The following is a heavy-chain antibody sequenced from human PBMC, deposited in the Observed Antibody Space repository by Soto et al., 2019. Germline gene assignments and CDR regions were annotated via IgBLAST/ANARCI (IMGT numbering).Heavy chain of an antibody. CDR2: ISSSSSTI. D-gene: IGHD3-22*01. CDR1: GFTFSSYS. V-gene: IGHV3-48*02. J-gene: IGHJ4*02. Sequence: PGGSLRLSCAASGFTFSSYSMNWVRQAPGKGLEWVSYISSSSSTIYYVDSVKGRFTISRDNAKNSLYLQMNSLRDEDTAVYYCARERLSKYYDSSTINYFDYWGQGT. CDR3: ARERLSKYYDSSTINYFDY.